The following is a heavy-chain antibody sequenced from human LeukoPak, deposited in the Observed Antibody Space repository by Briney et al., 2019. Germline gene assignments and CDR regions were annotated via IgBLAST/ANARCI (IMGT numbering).Heavy chain of an antibody. J-gene: IGHJ5*02. V-gene: IGHV5-51*01. D-gene: IGHD2-15*01. Sequence: GESLKISCQASGSSSASSGIGWVRQMPGKGLEWLVIIFPADSNTRYSPSFQGQVTISVDKSNNTAYLQWSSLKASDTAIYYCARLSGGSPWGQGTLVTVSS. CDR3: ARLSGGSP. CDR2: IFPADSNT. CDR1: GSSSASSG.